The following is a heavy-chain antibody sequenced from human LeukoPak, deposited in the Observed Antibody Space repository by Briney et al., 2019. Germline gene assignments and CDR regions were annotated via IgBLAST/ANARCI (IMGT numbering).Heavy chain of an antibody. J-gene: IGHJ5*02. CDR3: AKILAAGSSRWFDP. Sequence: GGSLRLSCAASGLTFRTYAMSWVRQAPGKGLEWVSVIGGSGGGKNYADSVKGRFTISRDNSKNTLHLEMNSLRAEDTALYYCAKILAAGSSRWFDPWGQGTLVTVSS. V-gene: IGHV3-23*01. CDR2: IGGSGGGK. CDR1: GLTFRTYA. D-gene: IGHD6-13*01.